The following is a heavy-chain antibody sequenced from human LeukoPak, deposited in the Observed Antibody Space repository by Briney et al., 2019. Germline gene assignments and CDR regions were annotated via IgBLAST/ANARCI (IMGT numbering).Heavy chain of an antibody. Sequence: GGSLRLSCAASGFSFSSFSMNWVRLAPGKGLEWISYISTTSSTKYYAESVKGRFTISRDNAKNSLYLQMNSLRDEDTAVYYCARRENLYGGYDFDYWGQGTLVTVSS. CDR2: ISTTSSTK. V-gene: IGHV3-48*02. CDR1: GFSFSSFS. CDR3: ARRENLYGGYDFDY. J-gene: IGHJ4*02. D-gene: IGHD5-12*01.